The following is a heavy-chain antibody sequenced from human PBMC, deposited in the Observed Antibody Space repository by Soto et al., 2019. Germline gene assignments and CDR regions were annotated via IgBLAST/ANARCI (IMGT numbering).Heavy chain of an antibody. CDR3: ARGSLDGGPMWAAFDI. Sequence: QLQLQESGSGLVKPSQTLSLTCAVSGGSISSGYSWSWIRQPPGKGLEWIGYIYHSGSTYYNPSLKSRVTIPLDRSNNQSSLKLTSVTAADTAVYYFARGSLDGGPMWAAFDILGQGTMVSVSS. J-gene: IGHJ3*02. V-gene: IGHV4-30-2*01. D-gene: IGHD3-16*01. CDR2: IYHSGST. CDR1: GGSISSGYS.